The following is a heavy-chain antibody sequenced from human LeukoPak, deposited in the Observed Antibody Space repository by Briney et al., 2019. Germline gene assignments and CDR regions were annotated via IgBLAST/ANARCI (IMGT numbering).Heavy chain of an antibody. V-gene: IGHV3-23*01. CDR1: ESTFSTCA. CDR3: TKGRGSSSVFES. D-gene: IGHD6-6*01. Sequence: PGGSLRLSCVASESTFSTCAMTWVRQAPGPGLEWVSRISDSVDITYYADSVKGRFTISRDNSKNTLYLQMNTLRVEDTALYYCTKGRGSSSVFESWGQGTLVTVSS. J-gene: IGHJ4*02. CDR2: ISDSVDIT.